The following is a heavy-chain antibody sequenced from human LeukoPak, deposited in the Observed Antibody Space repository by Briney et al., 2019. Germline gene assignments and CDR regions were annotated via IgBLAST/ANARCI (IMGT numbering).Heavy chain of an antibody. Sequence: GGSLRLSCAASGFTFSSYAMSWVRQAPGKGLEWVSAISGSGGSTYYADSVKGRFTISRDNSNNTLYLQMNSLRAEDTAVYYCAKDAQGASYYDILTGYYRNWFDPWGQGTLVTVSS. J-gene: IGHJ5*02. V-gene: IGHV3-23*01. CDR3: AKDAQGASYYDILTGYYRNWFDP. D-gene: IGHD3-9*01. CDR1: GFTFSSYA. CDR2: ISGSGGST.